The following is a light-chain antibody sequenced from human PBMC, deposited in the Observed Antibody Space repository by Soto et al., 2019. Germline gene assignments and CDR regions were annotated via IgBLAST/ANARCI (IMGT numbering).Light chain of an antibody. CDR3: SSYTSSYTSSHTWV. Sequence: QSALTQPPSVSGSPGQSVTISCTGTSSDVGTYNRVSWFQQPPDTAPKLIIYEVSNRPSGVPDRFSGSKSGNMASLSISGLRAEDEADYYCSSYTSSYTSSHTWVFGGGTKLTVL. CDR1: SSDVGTYNR. J-gene: IGLJ3*02. V-gene: IGLV2-18*02. CDR2: EVS.